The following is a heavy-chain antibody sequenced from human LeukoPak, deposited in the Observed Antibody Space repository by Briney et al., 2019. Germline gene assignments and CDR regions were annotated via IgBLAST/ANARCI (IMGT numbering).Heavy chain of an antibody. J-gene: IGHJ2*01. Sequence: GGSLRLSCAASGFTFDNYAMPWVRQAPGKGPEWVAGVSWNSGSIGYADSVKGRFTVSRDNAKNSLYLQMNSLRAEDTAFYYCAKRSLSAWYFDLWGRGALVTVSS. CDR2: VSWNSGSI. V-gene: IGHV3-9*01. CDR3: AKRSLSAWYFDL. CDR1: GFTFDNYA.